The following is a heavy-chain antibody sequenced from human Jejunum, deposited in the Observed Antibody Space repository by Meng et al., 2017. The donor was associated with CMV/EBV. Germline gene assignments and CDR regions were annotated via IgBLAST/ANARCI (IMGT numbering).Heavy chain of an antibody. Sequence: TRGSSYDWGWIRQPPGKGLEWIGSIYYTGTTHYNPSLKSRVTISLDTSKNQFSLKLTSVTAAETAVYYCVGGPPWLIVATHWFDPWGQGSRVTVSS. V-gene: IGHV4-39*07. CDR2: IYYTGTT. CDR3: VGGPPWLIVATHWFDP. J-gene: IGHJ5*02. D-gene: IGHD5-12*01. CDR1: TRGSSYD.